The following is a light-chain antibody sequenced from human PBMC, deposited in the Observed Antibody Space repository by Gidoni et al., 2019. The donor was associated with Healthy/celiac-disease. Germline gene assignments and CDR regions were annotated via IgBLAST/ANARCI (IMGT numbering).Light chain of an antibody. CDR1: QSVLYSSNNKNY. CDR2: WAS. Sequence: DIVMTQSADSLAVSLGERATINCKASQSVLYSSNNKNYLAWYQQKQGQPPKLLIYWASTRESGVHDRFSGSGSGTDFTLTSSSLQAEDVAVYYCQQYYSTLPTFGQGTKLEIK. CDR3: QQYYSTLPT. V-gene: IGKV4-1*01. J-gene: IGKJ2*01.